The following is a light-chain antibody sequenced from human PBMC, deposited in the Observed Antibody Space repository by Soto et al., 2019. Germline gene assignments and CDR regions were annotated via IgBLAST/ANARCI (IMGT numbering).Light chain of an antibody. CDR1: QTVTSNY. Sequence: IMLTQSPGTLSLSPGERVTLSCRASQTVTSNYLAWYQQRPGQAPRLLIYGASSRATGVPERFSGGGSGTDFTLTISRLEPEDCAFYFCQQYGNTPWTFGQGATVEIK. V-gene: IGKV3-20*01. CDR3: QQYGNTPWT. J-gene: IGKJ1*01. CDR2: GAS.